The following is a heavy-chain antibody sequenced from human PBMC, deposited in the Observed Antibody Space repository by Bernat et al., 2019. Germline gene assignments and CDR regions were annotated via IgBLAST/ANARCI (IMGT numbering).Heavy chain of an antibody. D-gene: IGHD6-6*01. CDR2: ISAYNGNT. CDR3: ARDSGVWYSSSSGPAGSGY. J-gene: IGHJ4*02. Sequence: QVQLVQSGAEVKKPGASVKVSCKASGYTFTSYGISWVRQAPGQGLEWMGWISAYNGNTNYAQKLQGRVTMTTDTSTSTAYMELRSLRSDDTAVYYCARDSGVWYSSSSGPAGSGYWGQGTLVTVSS. CDR1: GYTFTSYG. V-gene: IGHV1-18*01.